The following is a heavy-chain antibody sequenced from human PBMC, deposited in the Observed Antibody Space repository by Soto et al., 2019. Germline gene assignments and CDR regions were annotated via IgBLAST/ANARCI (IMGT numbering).Heavy chain of an antibody. D-gene: IGHD1-26*01. CDR1: GDSVSSNSAA. Sequence: SQTRSLTCVISGDSVSSNSAAWNWIRQSPSRGLEWLGRTYYRSKWYKEYAASVKSRITINPDTSKNQFSLQLNSVRPEDTAVYYCVRTVGWLDPWGQGSLVTVSS. CDR3: VRTVGWLDP. J-gene: IGHJ5*02. V-gene: IGHV6-1*01. CDR2: TYYRSKWYK.